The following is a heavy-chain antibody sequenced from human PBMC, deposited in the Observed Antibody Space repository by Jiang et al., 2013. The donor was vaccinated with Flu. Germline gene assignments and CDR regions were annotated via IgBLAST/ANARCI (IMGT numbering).Heavy chain of an antibody. CDR3: ARLRFSGWPRGWFDP. V-gene: IGHV4-59*01. CDR2: IYYSGST. J-gene: IGHJ5*02. D-gene: IGHD6-19*01. Sequence: LLKPSETLSLTCTVSGGSISSYYWSWIRQPPGKGLEWIGYIYYSGSTNYNPSLKSRVTISVDTSKNQFSLKLSSVTAADTAVYYCARLRFSGWPRGWFDPWGQGTLVTVSS. CDR1: GGSISSYY.